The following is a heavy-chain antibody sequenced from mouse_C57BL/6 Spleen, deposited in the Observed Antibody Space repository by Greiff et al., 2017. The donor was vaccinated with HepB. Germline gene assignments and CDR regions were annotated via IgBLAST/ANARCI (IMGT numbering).Heavy chain of an antibody. CDR1: GFTFSSYT. J-gene: IGHJ2*01. CDR2: ISGGGGNT. V-gene: IGHV5-9*01. Sequence: EVQLVESGGGLVKPGGSLKLSCAASGFTFSSYTMSWVRQTPEKRLEWVATISGGGGNTYYPDSVKGRFTISRDNAKNTLYLQMSSLRSEDTALYYCARKKERAYYFDYWGQGTTLTVSS. CDR3: ARKKERAYYFDY. D-gene: IGHD3-1*01.